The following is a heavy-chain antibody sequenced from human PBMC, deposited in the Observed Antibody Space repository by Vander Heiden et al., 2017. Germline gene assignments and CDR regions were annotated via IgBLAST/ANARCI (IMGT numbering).Heavy chain of an antibody. J-gene: IGHJ6*02. V-gene: IGHV3-21*01. D-gene: IGHD3-3*01. CDR1: GFTLSSYS. Sequence: EVQLVESGGGLARPGGSLRLSCAASGFTLSSYSTTGVRQAPGKGLEWVSSISSSSSYIYYADSVKGRFTISRDNAKNSLYLQMNSLRAEDTAVYYCARRNDFWSGYYVDYYYGMDVWGQGTTVTVSS. CDR2: ISSSSSYI. CDR3: ARRNDFWSGYYVDYYYGMDV.